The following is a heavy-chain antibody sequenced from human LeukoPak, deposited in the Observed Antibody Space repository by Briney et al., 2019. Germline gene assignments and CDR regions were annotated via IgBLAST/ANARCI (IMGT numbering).Heavy chain of an antibody. J-gene: IGHJ4*02. CDR3: ARVYYGGYKYFDF. V-gene: IGHV4-59*01. CDR1: RDSISRYY. CDR2: IDDSGTT. D-gene: IGHD2-21*01. Sequence: SETLFLTCTVSRDSISRYYWTWIRQPPGEGLEWIGYIDDSGTTNDNPSLKSRVTISVDTSKNQFSLKLSSVTAADTAVYYCARVYYGGYKYFDFWGQGTLVTVSS.